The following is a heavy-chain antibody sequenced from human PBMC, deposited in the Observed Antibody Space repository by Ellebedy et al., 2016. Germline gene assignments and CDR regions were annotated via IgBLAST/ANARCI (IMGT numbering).Heavy chain of an antibody. D-gene: IGHD3-9*01. CDR2: IYYSGST. V-gene: IGHV4-39*02. CDR3: ARAPDNDILTGYFDY. Sequence: SETLSLXXTVSGDSVSSKGYYWAWIRQTPGKGLEWIGSIYYSGSTHYNPSLKSRVTISLDTSKNHFSLRLTSVTAAATARYYCARAPDNDILTGYFDYWGQGILVTVSS. J-gene: IGHJ4*02. CDR1: GDSVSSKGYY.